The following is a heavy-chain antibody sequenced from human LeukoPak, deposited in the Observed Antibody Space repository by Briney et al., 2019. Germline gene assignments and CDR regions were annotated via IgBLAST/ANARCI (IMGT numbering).Heavy chain of an antibody. J-gene: IGHJ4*02. D-gene: IGHD3-9*01. Sequence: SETLSLTCAVYGGSFSGYYWTWIRQPSGKGLEWIGEIKHSGSTNYNPSLRSRFTRSVDTSKSQFSLKLSSVTAADTAVYYCARGPLEHYDILIGYYYFDSWGQGTLVTVSS. CDR3: ARGPLEHYDILIGYYYFDS. V-gene: IGHV4-34*01. CDR2: IKHSGST. CDR1: GGSFSGYY.